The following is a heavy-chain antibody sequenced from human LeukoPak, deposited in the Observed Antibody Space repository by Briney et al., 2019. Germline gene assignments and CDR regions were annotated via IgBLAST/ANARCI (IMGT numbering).Heavy chain of an antibody. CDR2: IWYDGSNK. D-gene: IGHD3-3*01. CDR1: GFTFSSYG. Sequence: PGGSLRLSCAASGFTFSSYGMHWVRQAPGKGLEWVAVIWYDGSNKYYADSVKGRFTISRDNSKNTLYLQMNSLRAEDTAVYYCARDPQSGYSFWNGYSGFDYWGQGTLVTVSS. J-gene: IGHJ4*02. CDR3: ARDPQSGYSFWNGYSGFDY. V-gene: IGHV3-33*01.